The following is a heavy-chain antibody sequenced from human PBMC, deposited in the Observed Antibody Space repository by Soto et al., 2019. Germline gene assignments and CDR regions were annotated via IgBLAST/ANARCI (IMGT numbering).Heavy chain of an antibody. CDR2: IDPSDSYT. V-gene: IGHV5-10-1*01. J-gene: IGHJ6*02. Sequence: GDSLKISFKGSGYGFTSYWISWVRQMPGKGLEWMGRIDPSDSYTNYSPSFQGRVTISADKSISTAYLQWSSLKASDTAMYYCASLPIPAAIGGSGYYYYGMDVWAKGPRSPSP. CDR1: GYGFTSYW. CDR3: ASLPIPAAIGGSGYYYYGMDV. D-gene: IGHD2-2*01.